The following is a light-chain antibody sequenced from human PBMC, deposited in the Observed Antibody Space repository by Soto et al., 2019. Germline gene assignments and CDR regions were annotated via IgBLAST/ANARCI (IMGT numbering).Light chain of an antibody. CDR2: SAS. V-gene: IGKV1-6*01. Sequence: AIQMTQSPSSLSASVGDRVTITCRASQGIRNDLGWYQQKPGKAPKLLIYSASSLQSGGPSRFSGSGSGTDFTLTISSLQPEDFATYYCLQDYNYPWTFGQGTKVEIK. J-gene: IGKJ1*01. CDR3: LQDYNYPWT. CDR1: QGIRND.